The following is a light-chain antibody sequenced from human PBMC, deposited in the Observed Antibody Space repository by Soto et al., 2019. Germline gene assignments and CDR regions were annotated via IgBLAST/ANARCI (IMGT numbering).Light chain of an antibody. CDR2: AAS. CDR1: QSICSY. J-gene: IGKJ2*01. CDR3: QQSYSTPRT. Sequence: DIQMTQSPSSLSASVGYRVTITCLASQSICSYLNWYQQKPGKAPKLLIYAASSLQSGVPSRFSGSGSGTDFTLTISSLQPEDFETYYCQQSYSTPRTFGQGTTVDIK. V-gene: IGKV1-39*01.